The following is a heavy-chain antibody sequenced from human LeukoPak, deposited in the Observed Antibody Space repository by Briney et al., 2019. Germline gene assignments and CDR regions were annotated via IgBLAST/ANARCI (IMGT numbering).Heavy chain of an antibody. CDR2: FIPAFNTA. Sequence: SVKVSCKASGDTFDTYTISWVRQVPGQGLEWMGGFIPAFNTAHYARKFQGRVTITMDASTTTDFMEMSSLRFEDTAVYYCVRDKGLTGDTCAFDXWGQGTMVTVX. V-gene: IGHV1-69*05. D-gene: IGHD7-27*01. CDR3: VRDKGLTGDTCAFDX. CDR1: GDTFDTYT. J-gene: IGHJ3*01.